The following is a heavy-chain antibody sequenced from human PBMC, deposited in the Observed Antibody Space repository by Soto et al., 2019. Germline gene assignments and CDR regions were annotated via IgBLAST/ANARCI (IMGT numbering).Heavy chain of an antibody. CDR1: GFPFSAYV. Sequence: EVQLLESGGDLVQPGGSLRLSCAASGFPFSAYVMTWVRRAPGRGLEWISAISGSGDTAYYAESVKGRFTISRDNSRNTLYLKMNNLTVEDTAVYSCAKARFDIRGTFFRVGFYADWGRGTLVTVST. J-gene: IGHJ4*02. V-gene: IGHV3-23*01. CDR2: ISGSGDTA. D-gene: IGHD2-2*01. CDR3: AKARFDIRGTFFRVGFYAD.